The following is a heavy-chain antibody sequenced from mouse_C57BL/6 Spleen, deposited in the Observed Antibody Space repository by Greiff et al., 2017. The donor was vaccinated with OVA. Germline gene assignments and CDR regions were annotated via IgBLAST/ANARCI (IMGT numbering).Heavy chain of an antibody. J-gene: IGHJ3*01. V-gene: IGHV3-6*01. CDR1: GYSITSGYY. CDR2: ISYDGSN. Sequence: EVQLQESGPGLVKPSQSLSLTCSVTGYSITSGYYWNWIRQFPGNKLEWMGYISYDGSNNYNPSLKNRISITRDTSKNQFFLKLNSVTTEDTATYYCARGEIYYDYFFAYWGQGTLVTVSA. CDR3: ARGEIYYDYFFAY. D-gene: IGHD2-4*01.